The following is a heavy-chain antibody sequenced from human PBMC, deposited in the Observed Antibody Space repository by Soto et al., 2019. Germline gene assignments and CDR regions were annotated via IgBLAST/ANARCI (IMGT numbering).Heavy chain of an antibody. CDR2: ISPHNRNT. D-gene: IGHD3-9*01. Sequence: QVQLVQSGAEVKRPGDSVKVSCQSSGYTFGHFYITWVRQAPGQGLEWMGSISPHNRNTNYAEKFRGRVTMTTDTSTTTAYMELRSLRSDDTAVYYCARDEGGYDILTGYYKAHHFDQWGQGALVTVSS. CDR1: GYTFGHFY. J-gene: IGHJ4*02. CDR3: ARDEGGYDILTGYYKAHHFDQ. V-gene: IGHV1-18*01.